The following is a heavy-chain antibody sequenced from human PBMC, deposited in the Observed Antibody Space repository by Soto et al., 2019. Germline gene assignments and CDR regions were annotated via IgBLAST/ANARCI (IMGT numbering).Heavy chain of an antibody. CDR3: ARADDYYDSSGYYPGHDY. CDR1: GFTFSDYY. D-gene: IGHD3-22*01. Sequence: QVQLVESGGGLVKPGGSLRLSCAASGFTFSDYYMSWIRQAPGKGLEWVSYISSSSSYTNYADSVKGRFTISRDNAKNSLYLQMNSLRAEDTAVYYCARADDYYDSSGYYPGHDYWGQGTLVTVSS. J-gene: IGHJ4*02. CDR2: ISSSSSYT. V-gene: IGHV3-11*06.